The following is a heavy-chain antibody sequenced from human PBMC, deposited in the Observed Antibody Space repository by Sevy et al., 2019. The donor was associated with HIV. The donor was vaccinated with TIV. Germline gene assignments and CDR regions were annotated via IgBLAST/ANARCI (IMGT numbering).Heavy chain of an antibody. CDR2: ISYHGRDK. V-gene: IGHV3-30*18. CDR3: AKDFTGYNGMDV. Sequence: GGSLRLSCVVSGIIFTTSGMHWVRQAPGKGLEWVAVISYHGRDKFYADSVKGRATISRDNSKNILYLEMNSLRTEDTAVYYCAKDFTGYNGMDVWGQETMVTVSS. D-gene: IGHD1-1*01. CDR1: GIIFTTSG. J-gene: IGHJ6*02.